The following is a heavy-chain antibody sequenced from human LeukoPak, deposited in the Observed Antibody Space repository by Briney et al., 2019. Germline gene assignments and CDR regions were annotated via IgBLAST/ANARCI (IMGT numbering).Heavy chain of an antibody. CDR2: FDPEDGET. Sequence: ASVKVSCKVSGYTLTELSMHWVRQAPGKGLEWMGGFDPEDGETIYAQKFQGRVTMTEDTSTDTAYMELSSLRSEDTAVYYCATDRLYSSSWYSDAFDIWGQGTMVTVSS. CDR1: GYTLTELS. D-gene: IGHD6-13*01. V-gene: IGHV1-24*01. CDR3: ATDRLYSSSWYSDAFDI. J-gene: IGHJ3*02.